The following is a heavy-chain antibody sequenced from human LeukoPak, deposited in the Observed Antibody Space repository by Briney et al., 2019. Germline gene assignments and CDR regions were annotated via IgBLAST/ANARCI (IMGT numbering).Heavy chain of an antibody. CDR1: GGSFSGYY. V-gene: IGHV4-34*01. CDR2: INHSGST. Sequence: PSETLSLTCAVYGGSFSGYYWSWIRQPPGKGLEWIGEINHSGSTNYNPSLKGRVTISVDTSKNQFSLKLSSVTAADTAVYYCARGRSIVPAAIIAYYYYYYGMDVWGQGTTVTVSS. D-gene: IGHD2-2*02. CDR3: ARGRSIVPAAIIAYYYYYYGMDV. J-gene: IGHJ6*02.